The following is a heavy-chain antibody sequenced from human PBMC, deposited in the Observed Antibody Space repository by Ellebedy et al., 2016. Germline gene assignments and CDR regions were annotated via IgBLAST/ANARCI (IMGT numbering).Heavy chain of an antibody. Sequence: SETLSLTXTVSGGSISSYYWSWIRQPAGKGLEWIGRIYTSGSTNYNPSLKSRVTMSVDTSKNQFSLKLSSVTAADTAVYYCAKPGGGTDYYYYYMDVWGKGTTVTVSS. CDR1: GGSISSYY. CDR3: AKPGGGTDYYYYYMDV. J-gene: IGHJ6*03. CDR2: IYTSGST. D-gene: IGHD1-26*01. V-gene: IGHV4-4*07.